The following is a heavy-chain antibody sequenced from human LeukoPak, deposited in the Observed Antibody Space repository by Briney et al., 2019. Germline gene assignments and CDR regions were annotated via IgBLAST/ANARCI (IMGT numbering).Heavy chain of an antibody. Sequence: GGSLRLSCAASGFTFSSYGMHWVRQAPGKGLEWVAVISYDGSNKYYADSVKGRFTISRDNYKNTLYLQMNSLRAEDTAVYYCARDSDYYGSGSYSNYWGQGTLVTVSS. CDR2: ISYDGSNK. V-gene: IGHV3-30*03. D-gene: IGHD3-10*01. J-gene: IGHJ4*02. CDR1: GFTFSSYG. CDR3: ARDSDYYGSGSYSNY.